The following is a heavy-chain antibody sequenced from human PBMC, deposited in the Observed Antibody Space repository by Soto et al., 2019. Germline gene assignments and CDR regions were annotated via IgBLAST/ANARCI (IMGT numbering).Heavy chain of an antibody. V-gene: IGHV1-18*01. CDR3: ARGTTGPPDIVVVGAAEVNWFDP. J-gene: IGHJ5*02. D-gene: IGHD2-15*01. Sequence: QVRLVQSGAEVKKPGASVKVSCKASGYTFTSYGISWVRQAPGQGLEWMGWISAYNGNTNYAQKLQGRVTMTTDTSTTTDYMEMRSLRSDDTAVYYCARGTTGPPDIVVVGAAEVNWFDPWGQGTLVTVSS. CDR2: ISAYNGNT. CDR1: GYTFTSYG.